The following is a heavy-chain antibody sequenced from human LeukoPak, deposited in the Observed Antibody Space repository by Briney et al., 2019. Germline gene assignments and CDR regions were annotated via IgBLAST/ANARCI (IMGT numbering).Heavy chain of an antibody. J-gene: IGHJ4*02. D-gene: IGHD5-18*01. CDR2: IYYSGST. V-gene: IGHV4-59*08. CDR3: ARRVDTAMATDY. CDR1: GGSISSYY. Sequence: PSETLSLTCTVSGGSISSYYWSWIRQPPGKGLEWIGYIYYSGSTYYNPSLKSRVTISVDTSKNQFSLKLSSVTAADTAVYYCARRVDTAMATDYWGQGTLVTVSS.